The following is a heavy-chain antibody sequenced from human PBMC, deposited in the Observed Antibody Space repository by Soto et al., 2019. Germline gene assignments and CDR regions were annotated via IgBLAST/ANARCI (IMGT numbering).Heavy chain of an antibody. CDR2: INHSGGT. J-gene: IGHJ6*02. CDR1: GGSFSGYY. V-gene: IGHV4-34*01. Sequence: SETLSLTCAVYGGSFSGYYWSWIRQPQGKGLAWIGEINHSGGTNYNPSLKSRVTISVDTSKNRFSLKLSSVTAADTAVYYCARASRCSGGSCYWGYYYYGMDVWGQGTTVTVSS. D-gene: IGHD2-15*01. CDR3: ARASRCSGGSCYWGYYYYGMDV.